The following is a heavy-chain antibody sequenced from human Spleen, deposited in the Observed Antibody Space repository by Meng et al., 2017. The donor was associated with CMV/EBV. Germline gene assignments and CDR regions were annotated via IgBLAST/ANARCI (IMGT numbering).Heavy chain of an antibody. D-gene: IGHD1/OR15-1a*01. Sequence: LRLSCAISGDNVSSNSAAWNWIRQSPSRGLEWLGRTYYRSKWYNDYAMSVRGRITITPDTSKNQFSLQLNSVTPEDTAVYYCARGNRNWFDPWGQGTLVTVSS. CDR2: TYYRSKWYN. V-gene: IGHV6-1*01. CDR1: GDNVSSNSAA. J-gene: IGHJ5*02. CDR3: ARGNRNWFDP.